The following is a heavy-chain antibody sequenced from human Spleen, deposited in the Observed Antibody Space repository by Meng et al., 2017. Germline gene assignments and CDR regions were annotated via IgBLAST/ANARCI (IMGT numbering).Heavy chain of an antibody. CDR3: ARVEHIIGTYGDDY. CDR1: VYTFSDYY. Sequence: QVSLGHSGAEVKKPGAAVKVSCEASVYTFSDYYIHWVRQAPGQGLEWMGRINPNNGGTNYAQNFEGRATMTSDTSISTAYMELSRLRSDDTAVYYCARVEHIIGTYGDDYWGQGTLVTVSS. V-gene: IGHV1-2*06. D-gene: IGHD1-7*01. CDR2: INPNNGGT. J-gene: IGHJ4*02.